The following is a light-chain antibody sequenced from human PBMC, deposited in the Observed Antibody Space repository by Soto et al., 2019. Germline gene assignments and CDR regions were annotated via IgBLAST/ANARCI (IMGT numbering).Light chain of an antibody. Sequence: EIELTQSPAALPLSPGERAALSCRASQSVSSFLVWYQQKPGQAPRLLIYGASSRATGIPDRFSGSGSGTDFTLTISRLEPEDFAVYYCQQYGSSPWTFGQGTKVDIK. CDR2: GAS. CDR1: QSVSSF. V-gene: IGKV3-20*01. CDR3: QQYGSSPWT. J-gene: IGKJ1*01.